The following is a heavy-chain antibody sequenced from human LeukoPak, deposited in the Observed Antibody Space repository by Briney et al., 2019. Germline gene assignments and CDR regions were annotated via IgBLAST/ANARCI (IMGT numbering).Heavy chain of an antibody. J-gene: IGHJ3*02. Sequence: ASETLSLTCTVSGGSVSSSTNYWGWIRQPPGKGLEWIGTIYYSGSTYYDPSLKSRVTISVDTSKNQFSLKLSSVTAADTAVYFCARGPYSYDSSGAFDIWGQGTMVTVSS. CDR3: ARGPYSYDSSGAFDI. D-gene: IGHD3-22*01. CDR2: IYYSGST. V-gene: IGHV4-39*01. CDR1: GGSVSSSTNY.